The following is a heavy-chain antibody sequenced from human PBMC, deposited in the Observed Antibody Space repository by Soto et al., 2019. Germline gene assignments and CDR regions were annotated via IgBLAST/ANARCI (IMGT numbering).Heavy chain of an antibody. V-gene: IGHV5-51*01. D-gene: IGHD4-17*01. CDR1: GYSFTTYW. Sequence: PGESLKISCKGSGYSFTTYWIGWVRQMPGKGLECMGIIYPGDSDTIYYADSVKGRFTISRDNAKNSLYPQMHSLRGEDTAVYYCARDYRVTTTDYYYYGMDAWGQGTTVTVSS. CDR3: ARDYRVTTTDYYYYGMDA. J-gene: IGHJ6*02. CDR2: IYPGDSDT.